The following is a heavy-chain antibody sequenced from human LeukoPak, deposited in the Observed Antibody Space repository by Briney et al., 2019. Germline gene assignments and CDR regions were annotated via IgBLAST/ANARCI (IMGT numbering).Heavy chain of an antibody. Sequence: GGSLRLSCAASGFTFSSYAMNWVRHAPRKGLEWVSGISDSGGSTYYADSVKGRFTIPRDSSKNTLYLQMNSLRAEDSAVYYCARRGMPNEKDAFDMWGQGTMVTVSS. CDR3: ARRGMPNEKDAFDM. CDR1: GFTFSSYA. J-gene: IGHJ3*02. CDR2: ISDSGGST. V-gene: IGHV3-23*01. D-gene: IGHD3-16*01.